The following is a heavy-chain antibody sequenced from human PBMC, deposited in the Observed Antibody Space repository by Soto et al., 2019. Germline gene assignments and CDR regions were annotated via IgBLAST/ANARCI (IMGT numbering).Heavy chain of an antibody. J-gene: IGHJ6*02. V-gene: IGHV3-30*18. CDR1: GFTFSSYG. CDR2: ISYDGSNK. D-gene: IGHD4-17*01. CDR3: AKVGTRPHGEDYYYYYGMDV. Sequence: GGSLRLSCAASGFTFSSYGMHWVRQAPGKGLEWVAVISYDGSNKYYADSVKGRFTISRDNSKNTLYLQMNSLRAEDTAVYYCAKVGTRPHGEDYYYYYGMDVWGQGTTVTVSS.